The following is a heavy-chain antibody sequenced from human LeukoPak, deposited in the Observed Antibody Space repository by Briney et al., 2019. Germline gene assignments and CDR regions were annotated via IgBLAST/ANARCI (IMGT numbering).Heavy chain of an antibody. J-gene: IGHJ4*02. D-gene: IGHD2-15*01. V-gene: IGHV3-30*04. CDR1: GFTFSSYA. Sequence: PGRSLRLSCAASGFTFSSYAMHWVRQAPGKGLEWVAVISYDGSNKYYADSVKGRFTISRDNSKNTLYLQMNSLRAEDTAVYYCARYCSGGSCYAETFDYWGQGTLVTVSS. CDR2: ISYDGSNK. CDR3: ARYCSGGSCYAETFDY.